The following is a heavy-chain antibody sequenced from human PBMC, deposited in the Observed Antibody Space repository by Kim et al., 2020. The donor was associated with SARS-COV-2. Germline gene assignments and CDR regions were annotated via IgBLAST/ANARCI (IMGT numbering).Heavy chain of an antibody. V-gene: IGHV3-30*02. J-gene: IGHJ4*02. Sequence: YYADSVKGRFTISRDNSKNTLYLQMNSLRAEDTAVYYCAKHIAAAGDFDYWGQGTLVTVSS. CDR3: AKHIAAAGDFDY. D-gene: IGHD6-13*01.